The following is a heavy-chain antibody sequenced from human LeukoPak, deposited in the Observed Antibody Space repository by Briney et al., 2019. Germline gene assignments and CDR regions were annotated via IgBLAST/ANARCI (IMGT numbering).Heavy chain of an antibody. J-gene: IGHJ5*02. CDR3: ARKDIAVAGTGRANWFDP. D-gene: IGHD6-19*01. CDR2: INPSGGST. Sequence: ASVKVSCKASGYTFTSYYMHWVRQAPGQGLEWMGIINPSGGSTGYAQKFQGRVTMTRDTSTSTVYMELSSLRSEDTAVYYCARKDIAVAGTGRANWFDPWGQGTLVTVSS. CDR1: GYTFTSYY. V-gene: IGHV1-46*01.